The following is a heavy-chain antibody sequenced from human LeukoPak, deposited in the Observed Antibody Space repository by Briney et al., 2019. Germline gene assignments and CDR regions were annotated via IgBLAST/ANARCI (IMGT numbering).Heavy chain of an antibody. CDR3: ASSRDTAMVLDAYYFDY. V-gene: IGHV4-61*02. CDR2: IYTSGST. J-gene: IGHJ4*02. CDR1: GGSISSGSYY. D-gene: IGHD5-18*01. Sequence: SQALSLTCTVSGGSISSGSYYWSWIRQPAGKGLEWIGRIYTSGSTNYNPSLKSRVTISVDTSKNQFSLKLSSVTAADTAVYYCASSRDTAMVLDAYYFDYWGQGTLVTVSS.